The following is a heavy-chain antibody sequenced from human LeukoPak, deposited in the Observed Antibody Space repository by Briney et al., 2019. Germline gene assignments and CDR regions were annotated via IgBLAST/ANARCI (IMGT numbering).Heavy chain of an antibody. J-gene: IGHJ6*03. Sequence: GGSLRLSCVASGFTFSDYYMTWVRQAPGKGLQWVSYISSSGDTIYADSVKGRFTISRDNAKNSLFLQMNSLRAEDTAVYYCARRNVPPNYYYYYMDVWGKGTTVTVSS. V-gene: IGHV3-11*04. CDR2: ISSSGDTI. CDR3: ARRNVPPNYYYYYMDV. CDR1: GFTFSDYY. D-gene: IGHD2-8*01.